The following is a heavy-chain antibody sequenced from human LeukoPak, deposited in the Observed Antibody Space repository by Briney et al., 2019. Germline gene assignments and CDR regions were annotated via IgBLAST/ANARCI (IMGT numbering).Heavy chain of an antibody. CDR1: GFTFSTYT. D-gene: IGHD2-21*02. J-gene: IGHJ2*01. CDR3: ARAPPYCGGDCSDWYFDL. CDR2: ISSRSTYI. V-gene: IGHV3-21*01. Sequence: KPGGSLRLSCVASGFTFSTYTMNWVRQAPGKGLEWVSSISSRSTYIYYAGSVKGRFTISRDNAKNSLYLQMKSLRAEDTAVYYCARAPPYCGGDCSDWYFDLWGRGTLVTVSP.